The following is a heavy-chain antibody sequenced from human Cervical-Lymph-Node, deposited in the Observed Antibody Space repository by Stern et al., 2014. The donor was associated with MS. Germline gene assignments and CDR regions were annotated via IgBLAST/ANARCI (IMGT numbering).Heavy chain of an antibody. CDR3: TRVNSVWYYFEF. D-gene: IGHD6-19*01. J-gene: IGHJ4*02. Sequence: VQLLESGAEVRKPGASVKVSCKASGYTFTGYYLHWVRQAPGQGLEWMGRINPDSGDTKKSEKFQGRVTFTSDTSSSTAYMELSNLSSHDTAVYYCTRVNSVWYYFEFWGQGTLVTVSS. CDR1: GYTFTGYY. V-gene: IGHV1-2*06. CDR2: INPDSGDT.